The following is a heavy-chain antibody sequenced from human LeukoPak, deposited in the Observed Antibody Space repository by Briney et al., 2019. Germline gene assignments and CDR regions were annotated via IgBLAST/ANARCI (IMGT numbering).Heavy chain of an antibody. CDR1: GFTFDDYA. CDR3: ARAVGYCSSTSCYAFDI. D-gene: IGHD2-2*01. J-gene: IGHJ3*02. V-gene: IGHV3-9*01. CDR2: ITWNSGSI. Sequence: GGSLRLSCAASGFTFDDYAMYWVRQAPGKGLEWVSGITWNSGSIGYADSVKGRFTISRDNAKNSLYLQMDSLRAEDTAVYYCARAVGYCSSTSCYAFDIWGQGTMVTVSS.